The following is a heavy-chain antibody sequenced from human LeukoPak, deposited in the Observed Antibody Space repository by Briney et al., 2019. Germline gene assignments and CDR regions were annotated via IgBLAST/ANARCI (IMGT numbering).Heavy chain of an antibody. Sequence: PGGSLRLSCATSGFTFSSYAMSWVRQAPGKGLEWVGRIKGKIDGGTTDYAAPVKDRFTISRDDSKNTLYLQMNSLKTEDTAVYYCTTRRDSSRAFDIWGQGTMVTVS. V-gene: IGHV3-15*01. CDR2: IKGKIDGGTT. D-gene: IGHD3-22*01. J-gene: IGHJ3*02. CDR1: GFTFSSYA. CDR3: TTRRDSSRAFDI.